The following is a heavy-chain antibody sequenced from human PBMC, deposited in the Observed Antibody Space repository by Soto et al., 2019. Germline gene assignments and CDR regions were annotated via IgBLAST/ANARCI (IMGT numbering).Heavy chain of an antibody. CDR3: ARGIAAAGTHYYYGMDV. V-gene: IGHV5-10-1*01. D-gene: IGHD6-13*01. CDR1: GYSFTSYW. CDR2: IDPSDSYT. Sequence: PGESLKISCKGSGYSFTSYWISWVRQMPGKGLEWMGRIDPSDSYTNYSPSFQGHVTISADKSISTAYLQWSSLKASDTAMYYCARGIAAAGTHYYYGMDVWGQGTTVTVSS. J-gene: IGHJ6*02.